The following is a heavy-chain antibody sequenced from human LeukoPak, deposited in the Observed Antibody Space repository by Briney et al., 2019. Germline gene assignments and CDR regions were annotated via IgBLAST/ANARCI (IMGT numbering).Heavy chain of an antibody. D-gene: IGHD2-21*02. J-gene: IGHJ5*02. CDR2: IYHSGNT. CDR3: ARGGPTAMSMYNWLDP. V-gene: IGHV4-31*03. CDR1: DGSISSDGHF. Sequence: SETLSLTCTVSDGSISSDGHFWNWIRQHPGKALEWIGHIYHSGNTNYSPSLRSRTNISLDTSNNQFFLNLNSVTAADTAVYYCARGGPTAMSMYNWLDPWGQGILVAVSS.